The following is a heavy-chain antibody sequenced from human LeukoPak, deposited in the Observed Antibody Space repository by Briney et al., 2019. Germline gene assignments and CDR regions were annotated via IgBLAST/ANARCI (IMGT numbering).Heavy chain of an antibody. Sequence: PSETLSLTCTVSGVSINGYYWSWIRQPPGKGLEWIGYIYYSGSTNYNPSLKSRVTISVDTSKNQFSLKLSSVTAADTAVYYCAKGYTSGWKYFDDWGQGTLVTVSS. CDR2: IYYSGST. V-gene: IGHV4-59*08. D-gene: IGHD6-19*01. CDR3: AKGYTSGWKYFDD. CDR1: GVSINGYY. J-gene: IGHJ4*02.